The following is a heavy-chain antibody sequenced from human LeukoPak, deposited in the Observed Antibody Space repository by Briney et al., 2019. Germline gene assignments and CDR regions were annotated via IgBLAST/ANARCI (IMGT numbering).Heavy chain of an antibody. CDR2: ISPSSSYI. CDR3: TRDRPGVEIPAQCDY. V-gene: IGHV3-21*01. D-gene: IGHD6-19*01. CDR1: GFSFSTYS. J-gene: IGHJ4*02. Sequence: PGGSLRLSCAASGFSFSTYSMNWVRQAPGKGLEWVSSISPSSSYIYYADLVKGRFTISRDNAKNSLYLQMNSLRVEDTAVYYCTRDRPGVEIPAQCDYWGQGTLVTVSS.